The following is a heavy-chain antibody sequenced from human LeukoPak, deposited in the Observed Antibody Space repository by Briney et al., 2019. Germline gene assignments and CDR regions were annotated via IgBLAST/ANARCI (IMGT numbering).Heavy chain of an antibody. V-gene: IGHV4-59*08. D-gene: IGHD3-10*02. J-gene: IGHJ4*02. CDR3: AGNPAPPSITMIGRNDY. CDR1: GGSISSYY. CDR2: IYYSGST. Sequence: SETLSLTCTVSGGSISSYYWSWIRQPPGKGLGWIGNIYYSGSTNYNPSLKSRVTISVDTSKNQFSLKLSSVTAADTAVYYCAGNPAPPSITMIGRNDYWGQGTLVTVSS.